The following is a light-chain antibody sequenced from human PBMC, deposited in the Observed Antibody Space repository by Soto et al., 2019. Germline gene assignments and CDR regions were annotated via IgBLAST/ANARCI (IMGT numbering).Light chain of an antibody. Sequence: DIQMTQSPSSLSASVGDRVTITCRASQDISNYLNWYQQRPGKAPKLLIYDASNLERGVPSRFSGTRSGTHFTFAITSLQPEDAATYYCQQSDSLPITFGQGTRLEI. J-gene: IGKJ5*01. V-gene: IGKV1-33*01. CDR3: QQSDSLPIT. CDR2: DAS. CDR1: QDISNY.